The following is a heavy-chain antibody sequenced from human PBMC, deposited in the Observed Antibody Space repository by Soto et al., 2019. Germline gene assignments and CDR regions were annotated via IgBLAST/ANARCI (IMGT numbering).Heavy chain of an antibody. D-gene: IGHD3-3*01. CDR2: MYYSGST. CDR3: ARRRGGNVYYLYFDS. CDR1: GGSISSGGYY. V-gene: IGHV4-31*03. Sequence: QVQLQESGPGLVKPSQTLSLTCTVSGGSISSGGYYWSWIRQHPGKGLEWIGYMYYSGSTQYNPSLRSRVTMSVDTSKNQYPLKLSSVTAADTAVYCCARRRGGNVYYLYFDSWGQGTLVTVSS. J-gene: IGHJ4*02.